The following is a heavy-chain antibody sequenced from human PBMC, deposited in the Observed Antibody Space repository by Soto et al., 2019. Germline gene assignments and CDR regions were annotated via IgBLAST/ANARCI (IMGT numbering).Heavy chain of an antibody. Sequence: VASVKVSCKASGYTFTSYYMHWVRQAPGQGLEWMGIINPSGGSTSYAQKFQGRVTMTRDTSTSTVYMELSSLRSEDTAVYYCARTYYDSSGPLVYYYYGMDVWGQGTTVTVSS. D-gene: IGHD3-22*01. V-gene: IGHV1-46*01. J-gene: IGHJ6*02. CDR3: ARTYYDSSGPLVYYYYGMDV. CDR1: GYTFTSYY. CDR2: INPSGGST.